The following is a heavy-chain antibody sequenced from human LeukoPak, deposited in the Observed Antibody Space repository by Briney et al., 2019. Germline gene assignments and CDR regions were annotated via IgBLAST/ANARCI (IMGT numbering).Heavy chain of an antibody. Sequence: GGSLRLSCAASGFTFSSYAMNWVRQAPGRGLEWISTISGSGGSTYYADSVKGRFIISRDNSKNTLYLQMNSLRAEDTAVYYCAKARIAAAGTPRMYYFDYWGQGTLVTVSS. D-gene: IGHD6-13*01. J-gene: IGHJ4*02. CDR3: AKARIAAAGTPRMYYFDY. V-gene: IGHV3-23*01. CDR1: GFTFSSYA. CDR2: ISGSGGST.